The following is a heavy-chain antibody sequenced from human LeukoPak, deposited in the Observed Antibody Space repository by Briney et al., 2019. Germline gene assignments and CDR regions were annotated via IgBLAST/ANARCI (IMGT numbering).Heavy chain of an antibody. CDR1: GFTFSSYG. CDR3: AKDLGYSSSYNITLLDY. D-gene: IGHD6-6*01. Sequence: GGSLRLSCAASGFTFSSYGMHWVRQAPGKGLEWVAFIRYDGSNKYYADSVKGRFTISRDNSKNTLYLQMNSLRAEDTAVYCCAKDLGYSSSYNITLLDYWGQGTLVTVSS. V-gene: IGHV3-30*02. J-gene: IGHJ4*02. CDR2: IRYDGSNK.